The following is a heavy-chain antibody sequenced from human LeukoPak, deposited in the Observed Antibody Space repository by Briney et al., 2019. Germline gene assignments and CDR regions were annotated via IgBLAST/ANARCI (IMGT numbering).Heavy chain of an antibody. V-gene: IGHV1-18*01. Sequence: GASVKVSCTASGYTFSTYGITWVRQAPGQGLEWMGWISSANTKKHYAQNFQGRVTMTEDTSTDTAYMELSSLRSEDTAVYYCATDLVGSSNWGQGTMVTVSS. J-gene: IGHJ3*01. CDR1: GYTFSTYG. D-gene: IGHD2-15*01. CDR3: ATDLVGSSN. CDR2: ISSANTKK.